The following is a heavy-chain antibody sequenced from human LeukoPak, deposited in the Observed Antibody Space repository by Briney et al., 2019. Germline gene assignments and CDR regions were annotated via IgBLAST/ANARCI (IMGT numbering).Heavy chain of an antibody. Sequence: GGSLRLSCAASGFTIDDYAMHWVRQAPGKALEWVSGISWNSGGIGYADSVKGRFTISRDNAKNSLYLQMNSLRAEDTALYYCVKDASYGDYVYFQHWGQGTLVTVSS. D-gene: IGHD4-17*01. CDR1: GFTIDDYA. CDR2: ISWNSGGI. CDR3: VKDASYGDYVYFQH. V-gene: IGHV3-9*01. J-gene: IGHJ1*01.